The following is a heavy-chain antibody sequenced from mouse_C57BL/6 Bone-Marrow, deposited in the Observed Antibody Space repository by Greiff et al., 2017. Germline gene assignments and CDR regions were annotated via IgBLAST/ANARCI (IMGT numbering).Heavy chain of an antibody. CDR3: AREVLLRFYAMDY. V-gene: IGHV1-72*01. J-gene: IGHJ4*01. Sequence: QVQLQQSGAELVKPGASVKLSCKASGYTFTSYWMHWVKQRPGRGLEWIGRIDPNSGGTKYTEKFKSKATLTVDKPSSTANMQISSLTSEDSAVDYWAREVLLRFYAMDYWGQGTSVTVSS. D-gene: IGHD1-1*01. CDR2: IDPNSGGT. CDR1: GYTFTSYW.